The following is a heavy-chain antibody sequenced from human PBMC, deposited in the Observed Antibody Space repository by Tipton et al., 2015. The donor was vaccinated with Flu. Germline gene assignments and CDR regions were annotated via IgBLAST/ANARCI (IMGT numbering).Heavy chain of an antibody. CDR1: GDSIATSYY. V-gene: IGHV4-39*07. J-gene: IGHJ5*02. Sequence: TLSLTCSVSGDSIATSYYWGWIRQSPGKGLEWIGSINSRGNTYYNSSLKSRVTILIETSKNHFSLKLNSVTAADTAVYYCARVVGGGAFDPWGQGALVSVAS. D-gene: IGHD2-21*01. CDR2: INSRGNT. CDR3: ARVVGGGAFDP.